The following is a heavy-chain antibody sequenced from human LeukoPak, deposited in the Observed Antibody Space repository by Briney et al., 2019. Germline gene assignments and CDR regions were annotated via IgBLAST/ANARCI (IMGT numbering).Heavy chain of an antibody. CDR3: ARGPYSYDSSGAFDI. Sequence: VASVKVSCKASGYTFTGYYMHWVRQAPGQGLEWMGWINPKSGGTNYAQKFQGRVTMTRDTSISTTYMELSRLRSGDTAVYFCARGPYSYDSSGAFDIWGQGTMVTVSS. CDR2: INPKSGGT. CDR1: GYTFTGYY. D-gene: IGHD3-22*01. V-gene: IGHV1-2*02. J-gene: IGHJ3*02.